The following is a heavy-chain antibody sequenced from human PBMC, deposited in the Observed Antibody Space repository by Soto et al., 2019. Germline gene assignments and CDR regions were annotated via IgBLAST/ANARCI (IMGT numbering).Heavy chain of an antibody. CDR1: GFTFDSYA. V-gene: IGHV3-23*01. J-gene: IGHJ4*02. CDR3: AKDRLTVFGVVVTFED. Sequence: EVQLLESGGGLVQPGGSLRLSCATDGFTFDSYAMHWVRQAPGKGLEWVSSLSGSGYQTYYADSVKGRLTISRDRSKYTVYLQMNSLRAEDTAVYFCAKDRLTVFGVVVTFEDWGRGTLVTVAS. CDR2: LSGSGYQT. D-gene: IGHD3-3*01.